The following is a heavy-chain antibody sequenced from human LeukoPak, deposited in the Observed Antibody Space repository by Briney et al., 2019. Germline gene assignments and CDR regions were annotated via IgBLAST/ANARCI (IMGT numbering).Heavy chain of an antibody. CDR1: GFTFSSYG. Sequence: GGSLRLSCAASGFTFSSYGMHWVRQAPGKGLEWVAVIWYDGSNKYYADSVKGRFTISRDNSKNTLYLQMHSLRAEDTAVYYCARDAGRYFDWLGYWGQGTLVTVSS. CDR3: ARDAGRYFDWLGY. J-gene: IGHJ4*02. CDR2: IWYDGSNK. D-gene: IGHD3-9*01. V-gene: IGHV3-33*01.